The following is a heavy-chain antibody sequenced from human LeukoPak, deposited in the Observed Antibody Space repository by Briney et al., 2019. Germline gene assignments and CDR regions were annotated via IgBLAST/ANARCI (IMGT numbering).Heavy chain of an antibody. CDR1: GGSFSGYY. CDR3: ARQNYGSAPLRY. CDR2: INHSRST. Sequence: SETLSLTCAVYGGSFSGYYWSWIRQPPGKGLEWIGEINHSRSTNYNPSLKSRVTISVDTSKNQSSLKLTSVTTADTAVYYCARQNYGSAPLRYWGQGTLVTVSS. J-gene: IGHJ4*02. D-gene: IGHD3-10*01. V-gene: IGHV4-34*01.